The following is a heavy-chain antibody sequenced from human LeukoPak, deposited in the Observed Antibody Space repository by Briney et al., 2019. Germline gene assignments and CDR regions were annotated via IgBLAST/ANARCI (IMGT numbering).Heavy chain of an antibody. Sequence: KPSETLSLTCTVSDGSISSYFWSWIRQPPGKGLEWIGHIYYSGSTNYNPSLKSRVTISVDTSKNQFSLQLRSVTAADTAVYYCARHQLLSYYFDYWGQGTLVTVSS. CDR3: ARHQLLSYYFDY. CDR1: DGSISSYF. J-gene: IGHJ4*02. V-gene: IGHV4-59*08. D-gene: IGHD2-2*01. CDR2: IYYSGST.